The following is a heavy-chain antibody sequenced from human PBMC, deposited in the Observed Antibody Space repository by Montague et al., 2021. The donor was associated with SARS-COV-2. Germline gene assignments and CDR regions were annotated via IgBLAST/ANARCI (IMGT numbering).Heavy chain of an antibody. J-gene: IGHJ3*02. D-gene: IGHD6-19*01. CDR3: ARAHIVVSGKNAFDI. Sequence: SETLSLTCAVSGASISSSHWWSWLRQPPGKGLEWMGEIYHTGSTNYNPSLKSRVTISVDKSKNQFSLKLSSVTAADTAVYFCARAHIVVSGKNAFDIWGQGTMVTVSS. CDR2: IYHTGST. CDR1: GASISSSHW. V-gene: IGHV4-4*02.